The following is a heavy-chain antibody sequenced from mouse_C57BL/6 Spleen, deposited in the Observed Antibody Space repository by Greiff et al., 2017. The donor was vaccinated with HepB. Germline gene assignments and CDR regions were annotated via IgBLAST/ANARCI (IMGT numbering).Heavy chain of an antibody. J-gene: IGHJ2*01. CDR1: GFTFSDYY. Sequence: EVQRVESEGGLVQPGSSMKLSCTASGFTFSDYYMAWVRQVPEKGLEWVANINYDGSSTYYLDSLKSRFIISRDNAKNILYLQMSSLKSEDTATYYCAREYYSNRYFDYWGQGTTLTVSS. V-gene: IGHV5-16*01. D-gene: IGHD2-5*01. CDR2: INYDGSST. CDR3: AREYYSNRYFDY.